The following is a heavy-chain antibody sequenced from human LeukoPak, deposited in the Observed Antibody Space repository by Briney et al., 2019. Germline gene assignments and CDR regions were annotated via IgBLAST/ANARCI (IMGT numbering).Heavy chain of an antibody. CDR3: AREAVHSSSSGAFDY. D-gene: IGHD6-6*01. V-gene: IGHV1-2*02. J-gene: IGHJ4*02. CDR2: INPNSGGT. Sequence: GASVKVSCKASGYTFTGYYMHWVRQAPGQGLEWMGWINPNSGGTNYAQKFQGRVTMTRDTSISTAYMELSRLRSDDTAVYYCAREAVHSSSSGAFDYWGQGTLVTVSS. CDR1: GYTFTGYY.